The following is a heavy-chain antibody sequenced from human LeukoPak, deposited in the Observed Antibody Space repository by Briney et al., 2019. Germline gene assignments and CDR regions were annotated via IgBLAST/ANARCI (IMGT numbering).Heavy chain of an antibody. V-gene: IGHV4-39*01. CDR1: GDSISGSS. Sequence: SETLSLTCSVSGDSISGSSWGWFRQPPGKGLESVATVSSTGNTFYNPSLKSRVTISVDTSKDQVSLKLTSVTAADTAVYYCARYTGGWHAFDCWGQGTLVTVSS. CDR2: VSSTGNT. J-gene: IGHJ4*02. D-gene: IGHD6-19*01. CDR3: ARYTGGWHAFDC.